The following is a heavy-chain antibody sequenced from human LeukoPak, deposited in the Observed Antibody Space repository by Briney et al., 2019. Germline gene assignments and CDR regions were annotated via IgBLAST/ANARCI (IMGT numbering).Heavy chain of an antibody. CDR2: IIPILGIA. J-gene: IGHJ3*02. Sequence: SVKVSCKASGVTFSSYAISWVRQAPGQGLEWMGRIIPILGIANYAQKFQGRVTITADKSTSTAYMELSSLRSEDTAVYYCASSTTGGPIVVVVADAFDIWGQGTMVTVSS. CDR3: ASSTTGGPIVVVVADAFDI. V-gene: IGHV1-69*04. CDR1: GVTFSSYA. D-gene: IGHD2-15*01.